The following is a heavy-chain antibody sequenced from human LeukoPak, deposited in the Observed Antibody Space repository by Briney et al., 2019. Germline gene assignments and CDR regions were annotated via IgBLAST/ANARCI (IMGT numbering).Heavy chain of an antibody. V-gene: IGHV3-30-3*01. Sequence: GRPLRLSCAASGFTFSSYALHWVRQAPGKGLEGVAVISYDGSNKYYADSVKGRFTISRDNSENTLYLLMSRRSAETTAEYCGKRGGSCNDYYYGMDVWGQGTTVTVSS. D-gene: IGHD1-26*01. CDR3: KRGGSCNDYYYGMDV. CDR1: GFTFSSYA. J-gene: IGHJ6*02. CDR2: ISYDGSNK.